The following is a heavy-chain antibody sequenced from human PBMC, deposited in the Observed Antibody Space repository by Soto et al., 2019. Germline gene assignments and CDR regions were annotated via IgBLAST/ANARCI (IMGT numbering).Heavy chain of an antibody. CDR1: GYTFTGYY. V-gene: IGHV1-46*01. CDR2: INPSGGST. CDR3: AGSGGYLGYFDY. Sequence: ASVKVSCKASGYTFTGYYMHWVRQAPGQGLEWMGIINPSGGSTSYAQKFQGRVTMTRDTSTSTVYMELSSLRSEDTAVYYCAGSGGYLGYFDYWGQGTLATVSS. J-gene: IGHJ4*02. D-gene: IGHD2-15*01.